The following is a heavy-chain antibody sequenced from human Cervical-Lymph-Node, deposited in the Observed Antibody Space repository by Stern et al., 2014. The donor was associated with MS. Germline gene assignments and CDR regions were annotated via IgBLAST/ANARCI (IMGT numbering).Heavy chain of an antibody. CDR1: GFTFSSYA. CDR2: ISGSGDST. CDR3: VVVTANGWFDP. V-gene: IGHV3-23*04. Sequence: EVQLVESGGGLVQPGGSLRLSCAASGFTFSSYAMSWVRQAPGKGLEWVSAISGSGDSTYYADSVKGRFTISRDNSKNTLYLQMNSLRAEDTAVYYSVVVTANGWFDPWGQGTLVTVSS. D-gene: IGHD2-21*02. J-gene: IGHJ5*02.